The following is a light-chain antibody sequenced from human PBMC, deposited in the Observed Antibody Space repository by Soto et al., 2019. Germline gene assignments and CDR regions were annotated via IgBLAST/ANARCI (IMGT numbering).Light chain of an antibody. CDR2: DAS. CDR3: QQYDDTPIT. CDR1: QAISNY. J-gene: IGKJ5*01. V-gene: IGKV1-33*01. Sequence: DIQMTQSPSSLSASVGDRLTITCQARQAISNYLNWSQQKPWKAPKLLISDASILKTGVPSRFSGSGSGTDFTFTISSLQPEDIATYYCQQYDDTPITFGQGTRLEMK.